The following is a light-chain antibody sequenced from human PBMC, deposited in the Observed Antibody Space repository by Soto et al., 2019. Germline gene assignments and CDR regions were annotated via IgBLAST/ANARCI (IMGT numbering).Light chain of an antibody. J-gene: IGLJ1*01. CDR3: QSYDSSLSGPYV. CDR2: GNS. CDR1: SSSIGAGYD. Sequence: QSALTQPPSVSGAPGQRVTISCTGSSSSIGAGYDVHWYQQLPGTAPKLLIYGNSNRPSGVPDRFSGSKSGTSASLAITGLQAEDEADYYCQSYDSSLSGPYVFGTGTKVTVL. V-gene: IGLV1-40*01.